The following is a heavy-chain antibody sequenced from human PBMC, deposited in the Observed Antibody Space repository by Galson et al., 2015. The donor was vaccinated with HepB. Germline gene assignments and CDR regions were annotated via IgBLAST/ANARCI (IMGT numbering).Heavy chain of an antibody. CDR1: GFTFSRFA. Sequence: SLRLSCAASGFTFSRFAMNWVRQAPGKGLEWVSYISISSTTIYYADSVKGRFTISRDNAKNLVFLQMNSLRDEDTALYYCVKNGDMVATIVAYWGQGALGTVSS. CDR2: ISISSTTI. J-gene: IGHJ4*02. V-gene: IGHV3-48*02. CDR3: VKNGDMVATIVAY. D-gene: IGHD5-12*01.